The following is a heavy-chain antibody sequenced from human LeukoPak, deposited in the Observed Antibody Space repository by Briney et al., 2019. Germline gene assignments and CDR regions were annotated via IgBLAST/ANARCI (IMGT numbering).Heavy chain of an antibody. V-gene: IGHV3-21*01. CDR1: GFTFDSYS. CDR3: ARVETYGIDGQDGLET. Sequence: GGSLRLSCAASGFTFDSYSMTWVRQAPGKGLEWVSSISSSSRSKYYADSVKGRFTISRDNAKNSLYLDMNSLRAEDTAFYCCARVETYGIDGQDGLETWGQGTMVTVSS. J-gene: IGHJ3*02. CDR2: ISSSSRSK. D-gene: IGHD2-15*01.